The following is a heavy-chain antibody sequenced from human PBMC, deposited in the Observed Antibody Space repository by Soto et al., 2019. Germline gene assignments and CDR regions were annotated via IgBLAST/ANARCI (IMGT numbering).Heavy chain of an antibody. Sequence: GGSLRLSCAPSGFTLSTYAMHWVRQSPGRGLEWVAVLWFDGSNKNYADSVKGRFAISRDKSGNTLYLQMNSLRAEDTAVYYCAGDYSDPSGYYFSGFDIWGQGTMVTVSS. CDR2: LWFDGSNK. J-gene: IGHJ3*02. V-gene: IGHV3-33*01. CDR1: GFTLSTYA. D-gene: IGHD3-22*01. CDR3: AGDYSDPSGYYFSGFDI.